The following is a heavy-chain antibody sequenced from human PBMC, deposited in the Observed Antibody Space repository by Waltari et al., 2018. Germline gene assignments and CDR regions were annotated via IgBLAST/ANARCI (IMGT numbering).Heavy chain of an antibody. Sequence: QVQLQESGPSLLKPSETLSLICTVSGGSISGFYWSWVRQPPGKGLDWIGYIYYTGSTHFNPSLKGRVTMSVDTSKNQFSLKLGSVTAADTAFYYCARGGGGDWEWFDPWGQGTLVTVSS. D-gene: IGHD2-21*02. V-gene: IGHV4-59*01. J-gene: IGHJ5*02. CDR2: IYYTGST. CDR1: GGSISGFY. CDR3: ARGGGGDWEWFDP.